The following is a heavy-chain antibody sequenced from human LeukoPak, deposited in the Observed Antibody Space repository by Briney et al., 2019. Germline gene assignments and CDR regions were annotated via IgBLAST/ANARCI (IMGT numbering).Heavy chain of an antibody. CDR2: INPSGGTT. J-gene: IGHJ4*02. CDR1: GYTFTNFY. D-gene: IGHD6-19*01. CDR3: ARDVSAGSQFFDY. Sequence: ASVKVSCKASGYTFTNFYMHWVRQAPGQGLEWMGIINPSGGTTTYAQKFQGRVTMTRDTSTNTVYMDLSSLRSEDTAMYYCARDVSAGSQFFDYWGQGTLVTVSS. V-gene: IGHV1-46*01.